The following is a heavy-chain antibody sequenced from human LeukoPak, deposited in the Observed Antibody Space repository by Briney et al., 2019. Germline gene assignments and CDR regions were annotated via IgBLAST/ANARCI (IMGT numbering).Heavy chain of an antibody. Sequence: ASVKVSCKASGYTFTDYYMHWMRQAPGQGPEWMGWIDPNSGGTNYAQKFLGSVTMTGDTSINTAFMELSRLRSDDTAIYYCARGRGTTMVRGVITNYFDLWGRGSLVTVSS. D-gene: IGHD3-10*01. CDR3: ARGRGTTMVRGVITNYFDL. CDR1: GYTFTDYY. J-gene: IGHJ2*01. V-gene: IGHV1-2*02. CDR2: IDPNSGGT.